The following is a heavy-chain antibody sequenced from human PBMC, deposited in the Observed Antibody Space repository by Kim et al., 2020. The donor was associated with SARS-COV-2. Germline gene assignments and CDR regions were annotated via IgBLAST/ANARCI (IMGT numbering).Heavy chain of an antibody. V-gene: IGHV4-34*01. CDR3: ARGFFVVVVVAATNGFDP. J-gene: IGHJ5*02. CDR2: INHSGST. Sequence: SETLSLTCAVYGGSFSGYYWSWIRQPPGKGLEWIGEINHSGSTNYNPSLKSRVTISVDTSKNQFSLKLSSVTAADTAVYYCARGFFVVVVVAATNGFDPWGQGTLVTVSS. D-gene: IGHD2-15*01. CDR1: GGSFSGYY.